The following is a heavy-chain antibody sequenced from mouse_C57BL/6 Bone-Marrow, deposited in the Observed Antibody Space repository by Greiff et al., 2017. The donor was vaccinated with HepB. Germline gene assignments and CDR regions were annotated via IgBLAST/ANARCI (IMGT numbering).Heavy chain of an antibody. Sequence: QVHVKQPGAELVKPGASVKLSCKASGYTFTSYWMHWVKQRPGQGLEWIGMIHPNSGSTNYNEKFKSKATLTVDKSSSTAYMQLSSLTSEDSAVYYCVLYYGSKWFAYWGQGTLVTVSA. J-gene: IGHJ3*01. V-gene: IGHV1-64*01. CDR2: IHPNSGST. CDR3: VLYYGSKWFAY. CDR1: GYTFTSYW. D-gene: IGHD1-1*01.